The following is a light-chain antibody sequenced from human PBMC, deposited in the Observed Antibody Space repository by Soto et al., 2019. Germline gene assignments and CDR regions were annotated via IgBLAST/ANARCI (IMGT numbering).Light chain of an antibody. V-gene: IGKV1-5*03. Sequence: DIPVTQSPPTLSASVGDRVTITCRASQNIGTWLAWYQAKPGKAPKLLIYKASSLESGVPSRFSGSGSGTEFTLTISSLQPDDFGSYYCQQYKSYPLTFGGGTKVRSN. CDR3: QQYKSYPLT. J-gene: IGKJ4*01. CDR2: KAS. CDR1: QNIGTW.